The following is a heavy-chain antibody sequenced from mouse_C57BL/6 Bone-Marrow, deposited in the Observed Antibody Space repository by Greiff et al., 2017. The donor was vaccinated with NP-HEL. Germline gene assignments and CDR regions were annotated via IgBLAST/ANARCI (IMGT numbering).Heavy chain of an antibody. V-gene: IGHV3-6*01. CDR2: ISYDGSN. D-gene: IGHD1-1*01. CDR1: GYSITSGYY. Sequence: EVQLQQSGPGLVKPSQSLSLTCSVTGYSITSGYYWNWIRQFPGNKLEWMGYISYDGSNNYNPSLKNRISITRDTSKNQFFLKLNSVTTEDTATYYCAKYYGSSRYYAMDYWGQGTSVTVSS. J-gene: IGHJ4*01. CDR3: AKYYGSSRYYAMDY.